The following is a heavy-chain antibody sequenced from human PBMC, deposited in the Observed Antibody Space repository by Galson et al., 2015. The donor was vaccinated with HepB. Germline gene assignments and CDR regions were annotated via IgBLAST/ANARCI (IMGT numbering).Heavy chain of an antibody. CDR1: GFTFSDYY. D-gene: IGHD6-6*01. J-gene: IGHJ4*02. CDR2: ISGSSRYYSTST. V-gene: IGHV3-11*06. Sequence: SLRLSCAASGFTFSDYYMSWIRQAPGKGLEWVSYISGSSRYYSTSTNYADSVKGRFTISRDNVETSLYLQMNSLRADDTAVYYCARNMGAPTPYSSSLVDYWGLGTLVTVSS. CDR3: ARNMGAPTPYSSSLVDY.